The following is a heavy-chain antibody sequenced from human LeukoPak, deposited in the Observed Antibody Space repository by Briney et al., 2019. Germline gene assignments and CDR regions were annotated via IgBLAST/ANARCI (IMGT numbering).Heavy chain of an antibody. CDR2: FYYSGST. V-gene: IGHV4-39*01. CDR1: GGSFSGYY. Sequence: PSETLSLTCAVYGGSFSGYYWGWIRQPPGKGVEGIGSFYYSGSTYYSPSLKSRVTISVDTSKNQFSLKLSSVTAADTAVYYCARPYCSSTSCYAPSNWFDPWGQGTLVTVSS. D-gene: IGHD2-2*01. J-gene: IGHJ5*02. CDR3: ARPYCSSTSCYAPSNWFDP.